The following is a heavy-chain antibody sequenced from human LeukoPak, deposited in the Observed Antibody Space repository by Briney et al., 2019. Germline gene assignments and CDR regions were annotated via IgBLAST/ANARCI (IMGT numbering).Heavy chain of an antibody. D-gene: IGHD2-21*01. Sequence: GGSLRLSCAASGFTFSSYAMSWVRQAPGKGLEWVSAISGSGGSTYYADSVKGRFTISIDNSKNTLYLQMNSLRAEDTAVYYCAKFLPTHIVVANYYFDYWGQGPLVTVSS. V-gene: IGHV3-23*01. CDR1: GFTFSSYA. CDR3: AKFLPTHIVVANYYFDY. CDR2: ISGSGGST. J-gene: IGHJ4*02.